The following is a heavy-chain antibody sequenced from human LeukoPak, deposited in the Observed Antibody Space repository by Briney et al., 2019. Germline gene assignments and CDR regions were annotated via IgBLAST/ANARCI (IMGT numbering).Heavy chain of an antibody. D-gene: IGHD2-2*01. CDR2: ISASGGTT. CDR3: AKDPREYCSSTSCPNWFDP. CDR1: GFTFSIYS. J-gene: IGHJ5*02. V-gene: IGHV3-23*01. Sequence: PGGSLRLSCAASGFTFSIYSMKWVRQAPGKGLEWVSSISASGGTTYYADSVKGRFTISRDNSKNTLYLQMLSLRAEDSAIYYCAKDPREYCSSTSCPNWFDPWGQGTLVTVSS.